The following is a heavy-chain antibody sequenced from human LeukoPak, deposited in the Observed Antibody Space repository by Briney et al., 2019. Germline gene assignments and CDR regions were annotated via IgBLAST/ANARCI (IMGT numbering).Heavy chain of an antibody. D-gene: IGHD5-24*01. V-gene: IGHV3-48*01. CDR1: GFMFSDYS. CDR2: IGIDSGNT. Sequence: GSLRLSFSASGFMFSDYSMNWVRRAPGKGLEWISYIGIDSGNTNYADSVKGRFTISGDKAKNSLYLQMNSLRVEDTAVYYCARDYKYAFDNWGQGTLVTVSS. J-gene: IGHJ4*02. CDR3: ARDYKYAFDN.